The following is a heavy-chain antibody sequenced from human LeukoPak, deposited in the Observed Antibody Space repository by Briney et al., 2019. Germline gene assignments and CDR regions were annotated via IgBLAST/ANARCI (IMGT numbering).Heavy chain of an antibody. CDR3: VKDDSYYYDSSGRDS. Sequence: TGESLRLSCSASGFTFSSYIMHWARQAPGKGLEYVSAIYSNGDTTYYADSVKGRVTISRDNSKNTLYLQMSSLRAEDTAVYYCVKDDSYYYDSSGRDSWGQGTLVTVSS. D-gene: IGHD3-22*01. CDR1: GFTFSSYI. J-gene: IGHJ4*02. V-gene: IGHV3-64D*09. CDR2: IYSNGDTT.